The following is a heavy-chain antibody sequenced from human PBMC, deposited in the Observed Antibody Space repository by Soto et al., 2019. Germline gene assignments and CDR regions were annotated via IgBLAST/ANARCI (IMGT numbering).Heavy chain of an antibody. V-gene: IGHV4-39*01. CDR3: ARHYGFSSGWIFDY. J-gene: IGHJ4*01. CDR1: GGSISRSSYY. Sequence: SETRCLTCTVSGGSISRSSYYGSWIRQPPGKGLEWIVSIYYSGTTYYNPSLKSRVTISVDTSNNQLSLKLRSVTAADTAVYYCARHYGFSSGWIFDYWGHGTLVTAPQ. CDR2: IYYSGTT. D-gene: IGHD6-19*01.